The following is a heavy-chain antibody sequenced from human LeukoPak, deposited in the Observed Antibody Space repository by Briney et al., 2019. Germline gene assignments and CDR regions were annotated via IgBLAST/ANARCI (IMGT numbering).Heavy chain of an antibody. CDR3: ARHVGYCSSTSCIGYFDY. CDR1: GGSISSYY. Sequence: SETLSLTCTVSGGSISSYYWSWIRQPPGKGLEWIGYIYYSGSTNYNPSLKGRVTISVDTSKNQFSLKLSSVTAADTAVYYCARHVGYCSSTSCIGYFDYWGQGTLVTVSS. D-gene: IGHD2-2*01. V-gene: IGHV4-59*08. CDR2: IYYSGST. J-gene: IGHJ4*02.